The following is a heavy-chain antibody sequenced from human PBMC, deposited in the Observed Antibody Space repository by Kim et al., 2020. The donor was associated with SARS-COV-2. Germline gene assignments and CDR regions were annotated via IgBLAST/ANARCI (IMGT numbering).Heavy chain of an antibody. V-gene: IGHV3-21*01. Sequence: GGSLRLSCAASGFTFSSYSMNWVRQAPGKGLEWVSSISSSSSYIYYADSVKGRFTISRDNAKNSLYLQMNSLRAEDTAVYYCARAQCWGGDCYYYYYGMDVWGQGTTVTVSS. CDR3: ARAQCWGGDCYYYYYGMDV. CDR2: ISSSSSYI. D-gene: IGHD2-21*02. J-gene: IGHJ6*02. CDR1: GFTFSSYS.